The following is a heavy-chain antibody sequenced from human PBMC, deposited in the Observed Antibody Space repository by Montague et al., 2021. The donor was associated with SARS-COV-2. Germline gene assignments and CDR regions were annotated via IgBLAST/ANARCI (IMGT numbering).Heavy chain of an antibody. Sequence: SLRLSCAASGFIFAGYALSWVRQAPGQELEWVSGISGGGASTYYGDSVQGRFTISRDNSKNTVYLQMNSLRAEDTAVYYCAKYSAFHPYDCYLHVWGQGTTVTVSS. CDR1: GFIFAGYA. CDR2: ISGGGAST. D-gene: IGHD4-11*01. CDR3: AKYSAFHPYDCYLHV. V-gene: IGHV3-23*01. J-gene: IGHJ6*03.